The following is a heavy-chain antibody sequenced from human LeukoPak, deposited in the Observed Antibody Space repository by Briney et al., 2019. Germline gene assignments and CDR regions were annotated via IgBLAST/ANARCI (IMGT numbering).Heavy chain of an antibody. J-gene: IGHJ3*02. D-gene: IGHD6-19*01. Sequence: PSETLSLTCTVSGGSISSGSYYWGWIRQPPGKGLEWIGSIYYSGSTYYNPSLKSRVTISVDTSKNQFSLKLSSVTAADTAVYYCARSIAVAGYDAFDIWGQGTMVTVSS. CDR2: IYYSGST. CDR1: GGSISSGSYY. V-gene: IGHV4-39*07. CDR3: ARSIAVAGYDAFDI.